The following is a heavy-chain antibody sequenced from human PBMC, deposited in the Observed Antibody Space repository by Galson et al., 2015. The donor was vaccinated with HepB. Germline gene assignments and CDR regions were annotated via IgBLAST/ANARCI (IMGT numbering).Heavy chain of an antibody. D-gene: IGHD3-22*01. V-gene: IGHV5-51*01. J-gene: IGHJ3*02. CDR2: IYPGDSDT. CDR3: ATRDTYYYDSSGSSYSLDI. Sequence: QSGAEVKKPGESLKISCKGSGYSFTSYWIGWVRQMPGKGLEWMGIIYPGDSDTRYSPSFQGQVTISADKSISTAYLQWSSLKASDTAMYYCATRDTYYYDSSGSSYSLDIWGQGTMVTVSS. CDR1: GYSFTSYW.